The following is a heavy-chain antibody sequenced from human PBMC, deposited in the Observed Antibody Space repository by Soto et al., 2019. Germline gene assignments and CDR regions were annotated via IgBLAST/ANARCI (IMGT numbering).Heavy chain of an antibody. CDR1: GGSISSYY. CDR2: IYYSGST. CDR3: ARRYYYGSGSYYNELHYYYMDV. D-gene: IGHD3-10*01. V-gene: IGHV4-59*08. J-gene: IGHJ6*03. Sequence: SETLSLTCTVSGGSISSYYWSWIRQPPGKGLEWIGYIYYSGSTNYIPSLKSRVTISVDTSKNQFSLKLSSVTAADTAVYYCARRYYYGSGSYYNELHYYYMDVWGKGTTVTVSS.